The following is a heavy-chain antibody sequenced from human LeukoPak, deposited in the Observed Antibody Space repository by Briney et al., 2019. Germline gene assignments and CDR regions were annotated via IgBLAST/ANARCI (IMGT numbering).Heavy chain of an antibody. Sequence: ASVKVSCKASGYTFTGYYMNWVRQAPGQGLEWMGWINPNSGGTNYAQKFQGRVTMTTDTSISTAYMELSRLRSDDTAVYYCARVPARTVPTGSGYYMDVWGKGTTVTVSS. J-gene: IGHJ6*03. D-gene: IGHD4-11*01. V-gene: IGHV1-2*02. CDR1: GYTFTGYY. CDR3: ARVPARTVPTGSGYYMDV. CDR2: INPNSGGT.